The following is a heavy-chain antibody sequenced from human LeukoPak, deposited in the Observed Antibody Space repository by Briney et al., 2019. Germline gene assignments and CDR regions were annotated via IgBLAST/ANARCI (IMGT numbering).Heavy chain of an antibody. J-gene: IGHJ4*02. V-gene: IGHV4-59*01. CDR2: ISYSGST. CDR3: ARRPRSRYYGSRTPLYFDY. Sequence: SETLSLTCTVSGVSISSYSWSWIRHPPGKGLEWIGYISYSGSTTYNPSPKSRDTISVDTPKKQFSLKLSSVTAADTAVYYCARRPRSRYYGSRTPLYFDYWGQGTLVTVSS. CDR1: GVSISSYS. D-gene: IGHD3-10*01.